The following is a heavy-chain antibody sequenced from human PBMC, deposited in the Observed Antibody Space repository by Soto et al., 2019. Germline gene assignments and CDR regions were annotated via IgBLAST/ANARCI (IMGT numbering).Heavy chain of an antibody. Sequence: SVKLSCKASGGTFSSYAISCVRQAPGQGLEWMGGIIPIFGTANYAQKFQGRVTITADESTSTAYMELSSLRSEDTAVYYCARDYAPVAGTHYYGMDVWGQGTTVTVSS. CDR3: ARDYAPVAGTHYYGMDV. CDR1: GGTFSSYA. J-gene: IGHJ6*02. CDR2: IIPIFGTA. D-gene: IGHD6-19*01. V-gene: IGHV1-69*13.